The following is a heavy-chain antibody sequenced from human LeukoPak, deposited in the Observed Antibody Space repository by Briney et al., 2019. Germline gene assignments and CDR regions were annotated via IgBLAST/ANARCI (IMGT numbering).Heavy chain of an antibody. CDR2: IRSDGINK. D-gene: IGHD6-19*01. CDR1: GFTFSNYG. CDR3: ARGLAVAGTGFDY. V-gene: IGHV3-30*02. Sequence: GGSLRLSCAASGFTFSNYGMHWVRQAPGKGLEWVAFIRSDGINKYHADSVKGRFTISRDNSKNTLYLQMNSLRAEDTAVYYCARGLAVAGTGFDYWGQGTLVTVSS. J-gene: IGHJ4*02.